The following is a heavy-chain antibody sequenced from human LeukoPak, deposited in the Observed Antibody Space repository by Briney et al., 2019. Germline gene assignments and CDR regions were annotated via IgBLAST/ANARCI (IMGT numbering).Heavy chain of an antibody. CDR2: INHSGST. CDR3: ARGPYYYDSSGYRY. D-gene: IGHD3-22*01. J-gene: IGHJ4*02. V-gene: IGHV4-34*01. CDR1: GGSFSGYY. Sequence: SETLSLTCAVYGGSFSGYYWSWIRQPPGKGLEWIGEINHSGSTNYNPSLKSRVTISVDTSKNQFSLKLSSVTAADTAVYYCARGPYYYDSSGYRYWGQGTLVTVSS.